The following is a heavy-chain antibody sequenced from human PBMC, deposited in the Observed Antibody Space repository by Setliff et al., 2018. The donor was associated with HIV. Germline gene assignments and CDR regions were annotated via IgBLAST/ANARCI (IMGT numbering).Heavy chain of an antibody. J-gene: IGHJ3*02. Sequence: GASVKVSCKASAYTFNKYTINWVRQAPGQGLEWMGWINTNTGTPTYAQGFTGRFIFSLDTSVNTTYLQITSLKAEDTTVYFCARGRKFYDSSGSYPDAFDSWGQGTVVTVSS. D-gene: IGHD3-22*01. CDR1: AYTFNKYT. CDR2: INTNTGTP. V-gene: IGHV7-4-1*02. CDR3: ARGRKFYDSSGSYPDAFDS.